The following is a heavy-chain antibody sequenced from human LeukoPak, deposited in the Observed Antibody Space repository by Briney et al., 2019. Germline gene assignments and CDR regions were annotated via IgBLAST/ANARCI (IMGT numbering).Heavy chain of an antibody. CDR2: ISSSGSTI. CDR1: GFTFSSYE. CDR3: ARDRPGAMLYFDY. J-gene: IGHJ4*02. Sequence: GGSLRLSCAASGFTFSSYEMNWVRQAPGKGLEWVSYISSSGSTIYYADSVKGRFTISRDNAKNSLYLQMNSLRAEDTAIYYCARDRPGAMLYFDYWGQGTLVTVSS. V-gene: IGHV3-48*03. D-gene: IGHD2-2*01.